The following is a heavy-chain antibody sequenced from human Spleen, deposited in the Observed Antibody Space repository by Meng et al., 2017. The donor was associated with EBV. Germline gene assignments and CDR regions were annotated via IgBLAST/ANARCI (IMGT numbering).Heavy chain of an antibody. Sequence: VQLLPSVYELKKPVASVKVSCKTSGYTYRNYTRIGVRQAPGQGLQWIGWINTNTGSPAYAQGFTGRFLSSLDTSVSTAYLQINRLKPEDTAVYYCARGLDSRGYTAYWGQGTLVTVSS. D-gene: IGHD5-12*01. CDR3: ARGLDSRGYTAY. CDR1: GYTYRNYT. V-gene: IGHV7-4-1*02. J-gene: IGHJ4*02. CDR2: INTNTGSP.